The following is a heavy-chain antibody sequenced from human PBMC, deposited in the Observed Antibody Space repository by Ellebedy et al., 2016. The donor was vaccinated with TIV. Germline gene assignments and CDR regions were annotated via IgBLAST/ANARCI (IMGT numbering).Heavy chain of an antibody. V-gene: IGHV4-59*01. Sequence: MPSETLSLTCTVSGGSLSNYYWSWIRQPPGKGLEWIGDIHYSGSTKYNPSLKSRATISVDTSKNQLSLNLNSVTAADTAVYYCARDLMALGWFDPWGQGTLVTVSS. CDR2: IHYSGST. D-gene: IGHD5-24*01. CDR1: GGSLSNYY. CDR3: ARDLMALGWFDP. J-gene: IGHJ5*02.